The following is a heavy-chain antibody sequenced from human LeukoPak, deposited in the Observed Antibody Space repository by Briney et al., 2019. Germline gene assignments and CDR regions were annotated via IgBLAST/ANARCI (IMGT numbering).Heavy chain of an antibody. J-gene: IGHJ6*02. V-gene: IGHV7-4-1*02. CDR2: INTNTENP. Sequence: ASVKVSCKASGYTFTSCAMNWVRQAPGQGLEWMGWINTNTENPTYAQGFTGRFVFSLDTSVSTAYLQISSLKAEDTAVYYCATIAVAGLYYYYGMDVWGQGTTVTVSS. D-gene: IGHD6-19*01. CDR3: ATIAVAGLYYYYGMDV. CDR1: GYTFTSCA.